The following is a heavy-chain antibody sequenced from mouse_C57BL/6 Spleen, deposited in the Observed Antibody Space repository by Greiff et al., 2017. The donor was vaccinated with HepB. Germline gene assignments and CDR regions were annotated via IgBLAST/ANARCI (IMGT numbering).Heavy chain of an antibody. Sequence: LVESGAELVRPGTSVKVSCKASGYAFTNYLIEWVKQRPGQGLEWIGVINPGSGGTNYNEKFKGKATLTADKSSSTAYMQLSSLTSEDSAVYFCARGGGSPYFDVWGTGTTVTVSS. CDR2: INPGSGGT. CDR1: GYAFTNYL. CDR3: ARGGGSPYFDV. V-gene: IGHV1-54*01. J-gene: IGHJ1*03. D-gene: IGHD1-1*01.